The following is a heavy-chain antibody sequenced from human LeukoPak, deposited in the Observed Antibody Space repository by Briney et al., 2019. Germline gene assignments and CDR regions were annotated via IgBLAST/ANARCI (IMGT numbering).Heavy chain of an antibody. D-gene: IGHD4-17*01. Sequence: SETLSLTCTVSGGPISSSSYYWGWIRQPPGKGLEWIGSIYYSGSTYYNPSLKSRVTISVDTSKNQFSLKLSSVTAADTAVYYCARRINGDYVGPAPFDYWGQGTLVTVSS. CDR1: GGPISSSSYY. CDR3: ARRINGDYVGPAPFDY. V-gene: IGHV4-39*07. CDR2: IYYSGST. J-gene: IGHJ4*02.